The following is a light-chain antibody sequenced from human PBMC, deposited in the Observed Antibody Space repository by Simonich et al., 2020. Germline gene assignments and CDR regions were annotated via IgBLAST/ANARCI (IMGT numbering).Light chain of an antibody. CDR1: QSISSY. J-gene: IGKJ1*01. V-gene: IGKV1-39*01. CDR3: QQSYSTPWT. CDR2: AES. Sequence: DIQMTQSPSSLSASVGDRVTITCRAIQSISSYLNWYQQKPGNAPKLLIYAESSLKSGVPSRFSGSGSGTDFTLTISSLQPEDFATYYCQQSYSTPWTFGQGTKVEIK.